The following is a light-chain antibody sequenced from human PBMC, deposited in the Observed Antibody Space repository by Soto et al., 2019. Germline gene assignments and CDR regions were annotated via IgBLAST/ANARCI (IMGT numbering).Light chain of an antibody. CDR3: QQYKSLSLT. CDR1: QSINNW. J-gene: IGKJ4*01. Sequence: DIQMTQSPSTLSASVGDRVTITCRASQSINNWLAWYQQKPGKAPKLLIYKTSDLESGVPSRFSGSGSGTEFSLTIRSMQTDDFATYYCQQYKSLSLTFGGGTKVDIK. CDR2: KTS. V-gene: IGKV1-5*03.